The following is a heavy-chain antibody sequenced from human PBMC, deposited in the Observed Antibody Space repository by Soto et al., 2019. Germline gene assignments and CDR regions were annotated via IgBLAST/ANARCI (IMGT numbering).Heavy chain of an antibody. CDR1: GFILSSYS. V-gene: IGHV3-30-3*01. J-gene: IGHJ4*02. CDR2: IAYDGNTQ. CDR3: AKVSRPSRISTPDFDF. Sequence: HPGGSLRLSCAASGFILSSYSIHWVRQAPGKGLERVAVIAYDGNTQYYGDSVKGRFFVSRDNSKNTLYLQLNSLRGEDTAVYYCAKVSRPSRISTPDFDFWGQGTLVTVSS.